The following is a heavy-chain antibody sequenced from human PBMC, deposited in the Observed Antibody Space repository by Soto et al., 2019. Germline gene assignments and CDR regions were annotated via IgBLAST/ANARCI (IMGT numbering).Heavy chain of an antibody. V-gene: IGHV3-21*01. CDR3: ARDRRYYDSRTRAFDI. Sequence: GGSLRLSCAASGFTFSSYSMNWVRQAPGEGLEWVSSISSSSSYIYYADSVKGRFTISRDNAKNSLYLQMNSLRAEDTAVYYCARDRRYYDSRTRAFDIWGQGTMVTVSS. J-gene: IGHJ3*02. CDR2: ISSSSSYI. D-gene: IGHD3-22*01. CDR1: GFTFSSYS.